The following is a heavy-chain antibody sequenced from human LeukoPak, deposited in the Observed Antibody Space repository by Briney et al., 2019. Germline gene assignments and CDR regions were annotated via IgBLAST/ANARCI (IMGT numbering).Heavy chain of an antibody. CDR1: GGTFSSYA. CDR3: ARTPVGYYGSDWFDP. V-gene: IGHV1-69*13. J-gene: IGHJ5*02. D-gene: IGHD3-10*01. Sequence: ASMKVSCKASGGTFSSYAISWVRQAPGQGLEWMGGIIPIFGTANYAQKFQGRVTITADESTSTAYMELSSLRSEDTAVYYCARTPVGYYGSDWFDPWGQGTLVTVSS. CDR2: IIPIFGTA.